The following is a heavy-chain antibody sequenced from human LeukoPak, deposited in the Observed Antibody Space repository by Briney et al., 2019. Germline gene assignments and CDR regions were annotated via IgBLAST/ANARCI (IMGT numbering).Heavy chain of an antibody. V-gene: IGHV3-23*01. CDR1: GFTFSSYA. D-gene: IGHD6-19*01. CDR3: AKDGQWLVQFFSDY. J-gene: IGHJ4*02. Sequence: PGGSLRLSCAASGFTFSSYAMSWVRQAPGKGLEWVSAISGSGGSTYYADSVKGRFTISRDNSKNTLYLQMNSLRAEDTAVYYCAKDGQWLVQFFSDYWGQGTLVTVSS. CDR2: ISGSGGST.